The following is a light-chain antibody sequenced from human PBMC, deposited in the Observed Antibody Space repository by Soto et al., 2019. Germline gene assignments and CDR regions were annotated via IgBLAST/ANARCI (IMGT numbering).Light chain of an antibody. CDR3: QQRHNWVT. CDR2: DAS. CDR1: QSVSTN. Sequence: EIVLTQSPATLSLSPGERATLSCRASQSVSTNLAWYQHKPGQAPRLLIYDASNRATGIPARFSGSGSGTDFTLTISSLEPEDFAVYYCQQRHNWVTFGPGTKVDIK. J-gene: IGKJ3*01. V-gene: IGKV3-11*01.